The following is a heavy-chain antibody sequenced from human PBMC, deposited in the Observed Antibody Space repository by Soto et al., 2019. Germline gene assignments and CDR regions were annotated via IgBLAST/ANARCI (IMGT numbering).Heavy chain of an antibody. Sequence: PGGSLRLSCAASGFTLSSYTMNWVRQASGKGLEWVASITSSSSHIYYADSVKGRFTISRDNAGNSLYLQMNSLRAEDTAVYYCVGERGISSFYGMDARGQGATVTVSS. V-gene: IGHV3-21*01. CDR3: VGERGISSFYGMDA. D-gene: IGHD2-21*01. J-gene: IGHJ6*02. CDR1: GFTLSSYT. CDR2: ITSSSSHI.